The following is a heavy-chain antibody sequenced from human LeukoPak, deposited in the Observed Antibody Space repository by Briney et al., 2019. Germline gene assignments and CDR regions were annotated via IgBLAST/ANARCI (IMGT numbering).Heavy chain of an antibody. CDR2: ISGTGSNT. D-gene: IGHD5-12*01. CDR1: GFTSSGYA. V-gene: IGHV3-23*01. Sequence: GGSLRLSCAASGFTSSGYAMGWVRQAPGKGLEWVSTISGTGSNTYYADSVKGRFTISRDSSKNTLYLQMNSLRAEDTAVYFCAARPPRIVAGPLDYWGQGILVTVSS. J-gene: IGHJ4*02. CDR3: AARPPRIVAGPLDY.